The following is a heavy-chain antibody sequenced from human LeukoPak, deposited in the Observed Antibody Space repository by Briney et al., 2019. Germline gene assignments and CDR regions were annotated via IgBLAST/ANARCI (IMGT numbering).Heavy chain of an antibody. CDR1: GFTFSSYA. CDR3: ARERTYYDFWSGSDY. J-gene: IGHJ4*02. D-gene: IGHD3-3*01. CDR2: ISGSGGST. V-gene: IGHV3-23*01. Sequence: GSLRLSFAASGFTFSSYAMSWVRQAPGKGLEWVSAISGSGGSTYYADSVKGRFTISRDNSKNTLYLQMNSLRAEDTAVYYCARERTYYDFWSGSDYWGQGTLVTVSS.